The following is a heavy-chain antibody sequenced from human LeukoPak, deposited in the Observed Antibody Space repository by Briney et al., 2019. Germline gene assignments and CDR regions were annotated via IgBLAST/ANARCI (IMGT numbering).Heavy chain of an antibody. J-gene: IGHJ4*01. Sequence: ASVTVSCTTSGYTFSNYGISWVRQVPGQGLEWMGWITAYNGNRLYAQRFQGRITLTTDTSTSTSYMELRSLEYDDTAIYYCARDNDKVVDHWGQGTLVTVSS. V-gene: IGHV1-18*01. CDR1: GYTFSNYG. CDR2: ITAYNGNR. CDR3: ARDNDKVVDH. D-gene: IGHD1-1*01.